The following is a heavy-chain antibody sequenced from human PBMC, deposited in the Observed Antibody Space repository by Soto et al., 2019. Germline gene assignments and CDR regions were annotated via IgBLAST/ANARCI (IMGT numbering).Heavy chain of an antibody. J-gene: IGHJ6*02. CDR1: GYTLTELS. Sequence: ASVKFSCKVSGYTLTELSMHWVRQAPGKGLEWMGGFDPEDGETIYAQKFQGRVTMTEDTSTDTACMELRSLRSEDTAVYYCATALATTSLYHNSVYYAMDVWGQGTTVTVSS. V-gene: IGHV1-24*01. CDR3: ATALATTSLYHNSVYYAMDV. D-gene: IGHD1-26*01. CDR2: FDPEDGET.